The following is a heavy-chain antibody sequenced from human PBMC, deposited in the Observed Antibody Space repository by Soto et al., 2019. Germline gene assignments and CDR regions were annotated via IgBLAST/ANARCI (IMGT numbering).Heavy chain of an antibody. CDR1: GFTFSSYS. D-gene: IGHD7-27*01. Sequence: GGSLRLSCAASGFTFSSYSMNWVRQAPGKGLEWVSSISSSSSYRDYADSVKGRITFSRDNAKNSLYLQMNRLRAEDTAVYYCSRARGLWGCFDNWGQGTMVTVSS. CDR3: SRARGLWGCFDN. J-gene: IGHJ3*02. CDR2: ISSSSSYR. V-gene: IGHV3-21*01.